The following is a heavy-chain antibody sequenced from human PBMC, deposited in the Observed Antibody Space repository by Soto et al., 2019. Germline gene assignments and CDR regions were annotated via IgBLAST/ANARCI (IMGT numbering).Heavy chain of an antibody. V-gene: IGHV3-33*01. CDR3: ARPLRLGELSQLAHDYGMDV. D-gene: IGHD3-16*02. CDR2: IWYDGSNK. Sequence: QVQLVESGGGVVQPGRSLRLSCAASGFTFSSYGMHWVRQAPGKGLEWVAVIWYDGSNKYYADSVKGRFTISRDNSKHTLYLQMNSLRAEDTAVYYCARPLRLGELSQLAHDYGMDVWGQGTTVTVSS. CDR1: GFTFSSYG. J-gene: IGHJ6*02.